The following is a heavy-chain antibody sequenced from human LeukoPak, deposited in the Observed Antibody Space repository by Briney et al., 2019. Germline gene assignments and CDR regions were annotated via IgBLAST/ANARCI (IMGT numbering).Heavy chain of an antibody. CDR2: INLSGGST. CDR1: GNTFTSYY. D-gene: IGHD2-2*02. CDR3: ARVYTRSDSVPGY. V-gene: IGHV1-46*01. J-gene: IGHJ4*02. Sequence: ASVKVSCKASGNTFTSYYMHWVRQAPGQGLEWMGIINLSGGSTSYAQKFQGRVTMTEDTSTDTAYMELSSLRSEDTAVHYCARVYTRSDSVPGYCGQGTLVTVSS.